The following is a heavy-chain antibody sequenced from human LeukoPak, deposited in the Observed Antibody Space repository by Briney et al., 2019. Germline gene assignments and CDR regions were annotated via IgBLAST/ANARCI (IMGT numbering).Heavy chain of an antibody. D-gene: IGHD6-13*01. V-gene: IGHV3-48*03. CDR1: GFTFNSFA. Sequence: GGSLRLSCAASGFTFNSFAMSWIRQAPGKGLEWVSHISISGSFISYADSVKGRFTISRDNAKNSLYLQMNSLRAEDTAVYYCARDLGPTSSWYFHWFDPWGQGTLVTVSS. J-gene: IGHJ5*02. CDR2: ISISGSFI. CDR3: ARDLGPTSSWYFHWFDP.